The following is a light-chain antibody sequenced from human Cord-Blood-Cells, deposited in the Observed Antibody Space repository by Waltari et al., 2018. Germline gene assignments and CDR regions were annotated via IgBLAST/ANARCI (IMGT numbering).Light chain of an antibody. V-gene: IGKV3-11*01. CDR1: QSVSSY. CDR3: QQRSNWPPLT. CDR2: DAS. J-gene: IGKJ4*01. Sequence: EIVLTQSTATLSLSHGERATLSGRASQSVSSYLAWYQQKPGQAPRLLIYDASNRATGIPARFSGSGSGTDFTLTISSLEPEDFAVYYCQQRSNWPPLTFGGGTKVEIK.